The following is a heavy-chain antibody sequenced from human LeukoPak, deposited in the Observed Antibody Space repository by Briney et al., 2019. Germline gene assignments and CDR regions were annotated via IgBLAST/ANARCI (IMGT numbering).Heavy chain of an antibody. J-gene: IGHJ3*02. Sequence: SVKVSCKASGGTFSSYAISWVRQAPGQGLEWMGGIIPIFGTANYAQKFQGRVTITADESTSTAYMELSSLRSEDTAVYYCAGDGRGGNAFDIWGQGTMVTVSS. D-gene: IGHD3-10*01. V-gene: IGHV1-69*13. CDR3: AGDGRGGNAFDI. CDR1: GGTFSSYA. CDR2: IIPIFGTA.